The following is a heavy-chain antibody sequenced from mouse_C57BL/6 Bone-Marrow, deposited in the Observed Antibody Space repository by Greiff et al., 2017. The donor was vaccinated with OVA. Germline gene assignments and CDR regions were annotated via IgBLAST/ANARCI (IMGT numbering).Heavy chain of an antibody. D-gene: IGHD1-1*01. CDR3: ARGWYYGSSYIFDY. V-gene: IGHV3-6*01. CDR1: GYSITSGYY. Sequence: ESGPGLVKPSQSLSLTCSVTGYSITSGYYWNWIRQFPGNKLEWMGYISDDGSNNYNPSLKNRITITRDTSKNQFFLKFNSVTTEDTATYYCARGWYYGSSYIFDYWGQGTTRTVSS. J-gene: IGHJ2*01. CDR2: ISDDGSN.